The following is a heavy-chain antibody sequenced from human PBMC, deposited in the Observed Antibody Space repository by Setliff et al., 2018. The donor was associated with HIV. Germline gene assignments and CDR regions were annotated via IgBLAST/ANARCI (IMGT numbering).Heavy chain of an antibody. V-gene: IGHV3-43D*03. J-gene: IGHJ1*01. CDR2: IHWDGGSP. D-gene: IGHD3-10*01. CDR3: VKALMVQGVSLQYFQY. CDR1: GFTFDDYT. Sequence: GGSLRLSCAASGFTFDDYTMHWVRQAPGRRPEWVSLIHWDGGSPYYADSVKGRFTISRDNSKNSLYLQMNSLRPEDTALYYCVKALMVQGVSLQYFQYWGQGTQVTVSS.